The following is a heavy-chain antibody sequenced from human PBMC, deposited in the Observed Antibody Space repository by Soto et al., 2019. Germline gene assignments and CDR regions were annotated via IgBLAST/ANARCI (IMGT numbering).Heavy chain of an antibody. V-gene: IGHV1-69*12. CDR1: GGTFSSYA. Sequence: QVQLVQSGAEVKKPGSSVKVSCKASGGTFSSYAISWVRQAPGQGLEWMGGSIPIFGTANYAQKFQSRVTITADESTSTAYMELSSLRSEDTAVYYCARIPSVTRNYYYYYGMDVWGQGTTVTVSS. D-gene: IGHD4-17*01. CDR3: ARIPSVTRNYYYYYGMDV. CDR2: SIPIFGTA. J-gene: IGHJ6*02.